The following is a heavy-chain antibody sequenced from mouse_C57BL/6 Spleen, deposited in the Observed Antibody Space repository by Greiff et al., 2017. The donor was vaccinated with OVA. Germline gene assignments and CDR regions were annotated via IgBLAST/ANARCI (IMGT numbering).Heavy chain of an antibody. D-gene: IGHD2-13*01. CDR3: VKDRDHYYAMDY. Sequence: EVKVVESGGGLVQPGASLRLSCAASGFTFTDYYMSWVRQPPGKAPEWLALIRNKANGYTTEYTVSVKGRFTISRDNSQNIIYLQMNTLRAEDSATYYCVKDRDHYYAMDYWGQGTSVTVSS. CDR2: IRNKANGYTT. CDR1: GFTFTDYY. J-gene: IGHJ4*01. V-gene: IGHV7-4*01.